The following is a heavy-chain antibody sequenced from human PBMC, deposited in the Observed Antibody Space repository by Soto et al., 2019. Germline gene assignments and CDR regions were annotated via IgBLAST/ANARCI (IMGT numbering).Heavy chain of an antibody. CDR2: FYYSGT. CDR3: ARTYDGSGPNSGGYGFDI. J-gene: IGHJ3*02. Sequence: QVQLQESGPGLVKPSETLSLTCSVSGGSISSYYWSWIRQPPGKGLEWIAYFYYSGTSYNPSLKSRVSISLDTPKNQFSLKLSSVTAADTAVYYCARTYDGSGPNSGGYGFDIWGQGTLVTVSS. V-gene: IGHV4-59*01. CDR1: GGSISSYY. D-gene: IGHD3-22*01.